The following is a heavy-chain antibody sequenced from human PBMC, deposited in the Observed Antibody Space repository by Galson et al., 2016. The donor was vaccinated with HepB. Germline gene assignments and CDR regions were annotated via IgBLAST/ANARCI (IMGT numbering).Heavy chain of an antibody. Sequence: SLRLSCAASGVTVSNNYMSWVRQAPGKGLECVSLIYSGGDTYYADSVKGRFTISRDNSKDTVYLHMNSLRAEDTAVYYCAKSPALTVYAMPARRKPSLYYFDDWGQGTLVTVSS. D-gene: IGHD2-8*01. CDR1: GVTVSNNY. CDR2: IYSGGDT. J-gene: IGHJ4*02. CDR3: AKSPALTVYAMPARRKPSLYYFDD. V-gene: IGHV3-66*01.